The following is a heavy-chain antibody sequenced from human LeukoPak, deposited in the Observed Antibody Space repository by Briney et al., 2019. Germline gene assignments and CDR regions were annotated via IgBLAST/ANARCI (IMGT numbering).Heavy chain of an antibody. D-gene: IGHD2-2*03. V-gene: IGHV3-23*01. J-gene: IGHJ6*02. CDR3: AKNLDIVVVPAARDYYYYGMDV. CDR1: GFTFSSYA. Sequence: PGGSLRLSCAASGFTFSSYAMSWVRQAPGKGLEWVSAISGSGGSTYYADSVKGRFTISRDKSKNTLYLQMNSLRAEDTAVYYCAKNLDIVVVPAARDYYYYGMDVWGQGTTVTVSS. CDR2: ISGSGGST.